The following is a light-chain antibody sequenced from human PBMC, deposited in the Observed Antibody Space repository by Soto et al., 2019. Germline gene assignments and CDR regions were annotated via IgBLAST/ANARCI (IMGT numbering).Light chain of an antibody. CDR3: QQYYSWPQT. CDR2: SAS. CDR1: QSVSSC. J-gene: IGKJ1*01. Sequence: IVVTTSPATLSVSPDARATLSCRASQSVSSCLAWYQQKPGQAPRLLIYSASSRDSGIPARFSGSGSGTEFTLTISSLQSEDFAVYYCQQYYSWPQTFGQGTKVDIK. V-gene: IGKV3-15*01.